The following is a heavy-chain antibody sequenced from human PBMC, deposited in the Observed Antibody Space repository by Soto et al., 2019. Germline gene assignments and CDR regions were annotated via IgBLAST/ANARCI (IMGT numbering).Heavy chain of an antibody. D-gene: IGHD2-2*02. CDR2: LSSSAST. Sequence: PSETLSVPCPLPGGSVSIHTHDGSWNPEPPGKPRACPGLLSSSASTNYNPSLKSRVTRSEDTCENQPSLKPTSVIAADTAVYHCARFGRSCNGTNCYTRSDGWGQGTTVTVSS. J-gene: IGHJ6*01. V-gene: IGHV4-61*01. CDR1: GGSVSIHTHD. CDR3: ARFGRSCNGTNCYTRSDG.